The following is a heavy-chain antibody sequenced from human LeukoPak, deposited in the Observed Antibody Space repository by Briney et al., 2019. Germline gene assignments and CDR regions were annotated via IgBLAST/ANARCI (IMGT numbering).Heavy chain of an antibody. V-gene: IGHV3-21*04. CDR1: GFTFSSYS. Sequence: PGGSLRLSCAASGFTFSSYSMNWVRQAPGKELEWVSSISSSSSYIYYADSVKGRFTISRDNAKNSLYLQMNSLRAEDTAVYYCAKGWYYDFWSGYLFDPWGQGTLVTVSS. CDR2: ISSSSSYI. J-gene: IGHJ5*02. CDR3: AKGWYYDFWSGYLFDP. D-gene: IGHD3-3*01.